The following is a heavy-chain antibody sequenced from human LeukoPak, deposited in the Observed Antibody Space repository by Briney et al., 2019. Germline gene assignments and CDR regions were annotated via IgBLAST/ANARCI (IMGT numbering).Heavy chain of an antibody. J-gene: IGHJ4*02. Sequence: ASVKVSCKASGYTFTSYGISWVRQAPGQGLEWMGWMRVYNGDTNYAQKLQGRVTMTTDTSTSTAYMELRSLRSDDTAVYYCATGYCSSTNCRIDYWGQGTLVSVSS. CDR3: ATGYCSSTNCRIDY. CDR1: GYTFTSYG. D-gene: IGHD2-2*03. V-gene: IGHV1-18*01. CDR2: MRVYNGDT.